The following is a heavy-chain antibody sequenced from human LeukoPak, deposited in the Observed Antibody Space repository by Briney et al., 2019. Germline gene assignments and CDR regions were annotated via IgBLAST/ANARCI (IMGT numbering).Heavy chain of an antibody. J-gene: IGHJ3*02. Sequence: PGGSLRLSCAASGFTVSSNYISWVRQAPGKGLEWVSVIYSGGSTYYADSVKGRFTISRDNSKNTLYLQMNSLRAEDTAVYYCARDMELRSENAFDIWGQGTMVTVSS. V-gene: IGHV3-66*01. CDR1: GFTVSSNY. CDR3: ARDMELRSENAFDI. CDR2: IYSGGST. D-gene: IGHD1-26*01.